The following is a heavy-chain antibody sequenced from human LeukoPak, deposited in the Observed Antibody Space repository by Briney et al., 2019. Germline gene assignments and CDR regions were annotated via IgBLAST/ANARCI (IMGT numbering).Heavy chain of an antibody. CDR3: ARQYCGSTGCYPYFDY. CDR1: GGSISSYY. J-gene: IGHJ4*02. Sequence: PSETLSLTCTVSGGSISSYYWGWTRQPPGKGLEWIGYIYYSGSTNYNPSLKSRVTISVDTSKNQFSLKLSSVTAADTAVYYCARQYCGSTGCYPYFDYWGQGTLVTVSS. V-gene: IGHV4-59*01. CDR2: IYYSGST. D-gene: IGHD2-2*01.